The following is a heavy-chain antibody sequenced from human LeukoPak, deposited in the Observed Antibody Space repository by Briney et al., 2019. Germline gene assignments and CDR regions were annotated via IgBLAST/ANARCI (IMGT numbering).Heavy chain of an antibody. CDR1: GGSISSGDYY. CDR3: ARVGLKYQLLSGGFDY. V-gene: IGHV4-30-4*01. Sequence: SQTLSLTCTVSGGSISSGDYYWSWIRQPPGKGLEWIGYIYYSGSTYYNPSLKSRVTISVDTSKNQFSLKLSSVTAADTAVYYCARVGLKYQLLSGGFDYWGQGTLVTVSS. J-gene: IGHJ4*02. CDR2: IYYSGST. D-gene: IGHD2-2*01.